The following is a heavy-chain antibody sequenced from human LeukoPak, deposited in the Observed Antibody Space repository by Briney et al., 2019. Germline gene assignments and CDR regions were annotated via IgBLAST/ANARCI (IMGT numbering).Heavy chain of an antibody. CDR2: ISGSGGST. D-gene: IGHD3-22*01. CDR3: AKDGYYSDSSGYHYYFDY. J-gene: IGHJ4*02. V-gene: IGHV3-23*01. CDR1: GFTFSSYA. Sequence: GGSLRLSCAASGFTFSSYAMSWVRQAPGKGLEWVSAISGSGGSTYYADSVKGRFTISRDNSKNTLYLQMNGLRAEDTAVYYCAKDGYYSDSSGYHYYFDYWGQGTLVTVSS.